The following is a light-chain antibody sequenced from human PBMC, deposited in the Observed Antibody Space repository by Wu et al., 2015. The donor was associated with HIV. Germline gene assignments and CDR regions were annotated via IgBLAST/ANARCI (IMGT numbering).Light chain of an antibody. CDR3: QRYYHTAPWT. Sequence: DIQMTQSPSSLSASAGDRVSITCRASQDISNYLAWFQQKPGKVPRLLIYSASTLQSGVPSRFRGSGSGTDFTLTISSLQPEDVATYYXQRYYHTAPWTFAEGT. J-gene: IGKJ1*01. V-gene: IGKV1-27*01. CDR1: QDISNY. CDR2: SAS.